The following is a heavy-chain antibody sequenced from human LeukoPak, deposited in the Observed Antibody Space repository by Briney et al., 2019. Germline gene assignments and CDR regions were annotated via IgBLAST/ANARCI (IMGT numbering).Heavy chain of an antibody. V-gene: IGHV4-30-2*01. Sequence: PSETLSLTCTVSGVSISSGGYYWSWIRQPPGKGLEWIGYIYHSGSTYYNPSLKSRVTISVDRSKNQFSLKLSSVTAADTAVYYCARGSPWAVAGLEYFQHWGQGTLVTVSS. D-gene: IGHD6-19*01. CDR1: GVSISSGGYY. J-gene: IGHJ1*01. CDR2: IYHSGST. CDR3: ARGSPWAVAGLEYFQH.